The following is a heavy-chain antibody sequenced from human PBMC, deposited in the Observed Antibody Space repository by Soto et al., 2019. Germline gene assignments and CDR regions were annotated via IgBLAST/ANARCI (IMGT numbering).Heavy chain of an antibody. CDR1: GYSFTSYW. CDR2: IYPGDSDT. D-gene: IGHD3-16*01. CDR3: ASSLLEQPGEHYYYYGMDV. V-gene: IGHV5-51*01. J-gene: IGHJ6*02. Sequence: GESLKISCKGSGYSFTSYWIGWVRQMPGKGLEWMGIIYPGDSDTRYSPSFQGQVTISADKSISTAYLQWSSLKASDTAVYYCASSLLEQPGEHYYYYGMDVWGQGTTVTVSS.